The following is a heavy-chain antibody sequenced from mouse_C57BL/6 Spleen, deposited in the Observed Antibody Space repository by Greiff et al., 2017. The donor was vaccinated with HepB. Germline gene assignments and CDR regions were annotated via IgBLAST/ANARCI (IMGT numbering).Heavy chain of an antibody. CDR3: ARKNYYGSSRDYFDY. CDR1: GYSITSGYY. D-gene: IGHD1-1*01. Sequence: VQLKESGPGLVKPSQSLSLTCSVTGYSITSGYYWNWIRQFPGNKLEWMGYISYDGSNNYNPSLKNRISITRDTSKNQFFLKLNSVTTEDTATYYCARKNYYGSSRDYFDYWGQGTTLTVSS. J-gene: IGHJ2*01. V-gene: IGHV3-6*01. CDR2: ISYDGSN.